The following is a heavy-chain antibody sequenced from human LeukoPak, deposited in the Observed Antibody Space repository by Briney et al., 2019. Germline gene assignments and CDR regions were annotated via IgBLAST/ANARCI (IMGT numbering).Heavy chain of an antibody. D-gene: IGHD3-22*01. Sequence: GGSLRLSCVASGFTFSDYILDWVRQAPGKGLEWVGRIRRKRNSYTTEYAASVKGRFSISRDDLKKTLYLHMNSLQTEDTAVYHCSRDGAEGDNSAFDIWGTGTMVTVSS. CDR1: GFTFSDYI. J-gene: IGHJ3*02. CDR2: IRRKRNSYTT. V-gene: IGHV3-72*01. CDR3: SRDGAEGDNSAFDI.